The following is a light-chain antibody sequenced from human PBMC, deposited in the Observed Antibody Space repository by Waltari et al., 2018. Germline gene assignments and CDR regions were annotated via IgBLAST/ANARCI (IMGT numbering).Light chain of an antibody. CDR1: QSVSSSY. V-gene: IGKV3-20*01. CDR3: HQYGSSPRLT. Sequence: EIVLTQSPGTLSLPPGKRATLSCRASQSVSSSYLAWYQQKPGQAPRLLIYATSSRAPGIPDRFSGSGSGTDFTLTISRLEPEDFAAYYCHQYGSSPRLTFGGGTKVEIK. J-gene: IGKJ4*01. CDR2: ATS.